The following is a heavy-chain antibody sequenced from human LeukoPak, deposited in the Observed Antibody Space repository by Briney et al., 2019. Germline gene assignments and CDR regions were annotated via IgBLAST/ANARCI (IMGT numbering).Heavy chain of an antibody. CDR2: IKHDEIEN. CDR1: GVTFSHYW. J-gene: IGHJ2*01. CDR3: VKLVVVTATYWYFDV. D-gene: IGHD2-21*02. V-gene: IGHV3-7*01. Sequence: TGGSLRLSCAASGVTFSHYWMGWVRQAPGKGLDWVANIKHDEIENYLADSVTGRFTISRDNAENSLFLQMNSLRPDDTGVYFCVKLVVVTATYWYFDVWGRGTPITVSS.